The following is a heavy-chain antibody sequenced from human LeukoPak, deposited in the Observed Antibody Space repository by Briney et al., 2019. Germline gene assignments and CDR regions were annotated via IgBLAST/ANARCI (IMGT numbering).Heavy chain of an antibody. CDR1: GFTFDDYA. J-gene: IGHJ4*02. D-gene: IGHD5-24*01. Sequence: GRSLRLSCAASGFTFDDYAMHWVRQAPGKGLEWVSGISWNSGSIGYADSVKGRFTIPRDNAKNSLYLQMNSLRAEDTALYYCAKARDGYKDYWGQGTLVTVSS. CDR3: AKARDGYKDY. CDR2: ISWNSGSI. V-gene: IGHV3-9*01.